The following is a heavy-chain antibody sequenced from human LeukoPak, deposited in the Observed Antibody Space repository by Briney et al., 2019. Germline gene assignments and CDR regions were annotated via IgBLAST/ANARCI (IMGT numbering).Heavy chain of an antibody. Sequence: GGSLRLSCAASGFTFSKAWMSWVRQAPGKGLEWVGRIKSKTDGGTTDYAAPVKGRFTISRDDSKNTLYLQMNSLKTEDTAVYYCTTEEVVGAGYGMDVWGQGTTVTVSS. CDR3: TTEEVVGAGYGMDV. J-gene: IGHJ6*02. CDR2: IKSKTDGGTT. CDR1: GFTFSKAW. V-gene: IGHV3-15*01. D-gene: IGHD1-26*01.